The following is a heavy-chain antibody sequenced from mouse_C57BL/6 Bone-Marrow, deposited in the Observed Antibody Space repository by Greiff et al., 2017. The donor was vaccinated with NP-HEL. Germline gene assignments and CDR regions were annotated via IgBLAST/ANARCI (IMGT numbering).Heavy chain of an antibody. CDR1: GFTFSDYG. J-gene: IGHJ4*01. V-gene: IGHV5-17*01. D-gene: IGHD4-1*01. Sequence: EVKLVESGGGLVKPGGSLKLSCAASGFTFSDYGMHWVRQAPEKGLEWVAYISSGSSTIYYADTVKGRFTISRDNAKNTLFLQMTGLWSEDTSMYYCARNWGGAMDYWGQGTSVTVSS. CDR3: ARNWGGAMDY. CDR2: ISSGSSTI.